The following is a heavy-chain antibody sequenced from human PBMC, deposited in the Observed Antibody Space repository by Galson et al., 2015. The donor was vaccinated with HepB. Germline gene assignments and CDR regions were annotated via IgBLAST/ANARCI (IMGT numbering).Heavy chain of an antibody. D-gene: IGHD3-10*01. CDR3: ARSSGPGSYVPRHGMDV. CDR2: INDNGST. J-gene: IGHJ6*01. CDR1: GGSFSRFY. Sequence: ETLPLTCEVSGGSFSRFYCSWIRQTPGAGLEWIGDINDNGSTSINPSLRSRVALSVDMSKSQFSLRVNSLTAADTAVYYCARSSGPGSYVPRHGMDVWGQGSAVTVSS. V-gene: IGHV4-34*01.